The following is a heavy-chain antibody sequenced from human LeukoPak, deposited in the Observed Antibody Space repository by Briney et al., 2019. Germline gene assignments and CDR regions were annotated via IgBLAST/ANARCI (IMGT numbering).Heavy chain of an antibody. V-gene: IGHV3-23*01. J-gene: IGHJ4*02. CDR1: GFNFSNYS. CDR2: ISGSGGST. D-gene: IGHD2-2*01. Sequence: GGSVRLPCAASGFNFSNYSISWVRQATGKALEWVSGISGSGGSTYYADSVKGRFTISRDNSKNTLYLQMNSPRAEDTAVYYCAKDRSSSISCSNYWGQGTLVTVSS. CDR3: AKDRSSSISCSNY.